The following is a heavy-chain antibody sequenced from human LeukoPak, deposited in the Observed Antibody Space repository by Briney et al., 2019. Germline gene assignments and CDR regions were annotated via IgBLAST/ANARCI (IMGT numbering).Heavy chain of an antibody. CDR3: ARDWGLDY. D-gene: IGHD7-27*01. Sequence: GGSLRLSCAASGFTLGHFAMHWVRQTPGTGLQWVASIWYDGTHGNYVDSVKGRFTISSDNSKNTLYLQMNSLRAEDTAVYYCARDWGLDYWGQGTLVTVSS. CDR1: GFTLGHFA. V-gene: IGHV3-30*02. CDR2: IWYDGTHG. J-gene: IGHJ4*02.